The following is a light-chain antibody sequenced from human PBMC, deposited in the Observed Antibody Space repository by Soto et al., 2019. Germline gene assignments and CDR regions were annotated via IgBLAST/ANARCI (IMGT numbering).Light chain of an antibody. CDR2: DVS. CDR1: SSDVGGYNY. Sequence: QSALTQPASVSGSPGQSITISCTGTSSDVGGYNYVSWYQQHPGQAPKLMIYDVSNRPSGVSDRFSGSKSGNTASLTISGLQAEDEADYYCSSYTSSSLDVFGTGTKVTVL. V-gene: IGLV2-14*01. J-gene: IGLJ1*01. CDR3: SSYTSSSLDV.